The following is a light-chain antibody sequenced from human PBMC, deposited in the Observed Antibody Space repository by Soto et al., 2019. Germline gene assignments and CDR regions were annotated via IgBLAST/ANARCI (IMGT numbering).Light chain of an antibody. J-gene: IGKJ1*01. CDR1: DNIDTW. CDR3: QHYNSYSRT. V-gene: IGKV1-5*03. Sequence: LHMTQSPSTLSASLGDSVAITCRASDNIDTWVAWYQQKPGEAPKLLIYKASKLENGDPSRFAGFGSGTEFTLSIASLQPDDSATYYCQHYNSYSRTFGQGTKVDIK. CDR2: KAS.